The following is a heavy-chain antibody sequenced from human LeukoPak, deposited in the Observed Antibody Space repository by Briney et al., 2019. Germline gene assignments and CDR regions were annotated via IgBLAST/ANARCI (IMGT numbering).Heavy chain of an antibody. CDR3: AKDSSVYYYYYGMDV. J-gene: IGHJ6*02. CDR2: IKQDGSEK. V-gene: IGHV3-7*03. Sequence: PGGSLRLSCAASGFTFSSYWMSWVRQAPGKGLEWVANIKQDGSEKYYVDSVKGRFTISRDNAKNSLYLQMNSLRVEDTAVYYCAKDSSVYYYYYGMDVWGQGTTVTVSS. CDR1: GFTFSSYW.